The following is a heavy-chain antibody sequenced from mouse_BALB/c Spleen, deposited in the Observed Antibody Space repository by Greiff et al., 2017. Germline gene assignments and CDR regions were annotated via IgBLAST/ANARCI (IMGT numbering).Heavy chain of an antibody. D-gene: IGHD1-1*01. CDR2: IYPYNGGT. J-gene: IGHJ2*01. CDR1: GYTFTDYN. Sequence: VQLKQSGPELVKPGASVKISCKASGYTFTDYNMHWVKQSHGKSLEWIGYIYPYNGGTGYNQKFKSKATLTVDNSSSTAYMELRSLTSEDSAVYYCASYSYYFDYWGQGTTLTVSS. V-gene: IGHV1S29*02. CDR3: ASYSYYFDY.